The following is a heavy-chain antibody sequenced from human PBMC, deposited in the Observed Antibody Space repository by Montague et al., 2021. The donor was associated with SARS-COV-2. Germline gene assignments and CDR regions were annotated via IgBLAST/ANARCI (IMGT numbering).Heavy chain of an antibody. CDR1: GESVSGYY. D-gene: IGHD5-12*01. Sequence: SETLSLTCAVYGESVSGYYWSWIRQPPGKGLEWIGEINHSGSTDYNPSLKSRVTISVHTSRNQSSLDLSSVTAADTAVYYCARCSLDGGYNGYEVCYFDYWGQGTLVTVSS. V-gene: IGHV4-34*01. CDR2: INHSGST. J-gene: IGHJ4*02. CDR3: ARCSLDGGYNGYEVCYFDY.